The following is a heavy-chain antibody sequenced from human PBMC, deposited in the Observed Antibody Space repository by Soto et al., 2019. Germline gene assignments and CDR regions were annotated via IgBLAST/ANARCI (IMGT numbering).Heavy chain of an antibody. J-gene: IGHJ5*02. V-gene: IGHV3-49*03. CDR1: GFTFGDYA. CDR3: TTNYYDSSGYDNWFDP. CDR2: IRSKAYGGTT. Sequence: PGGSRRLSCTASGFTFGDYAMSWFRQAPGKGLEWVGFIRSKAYGGTTQYATSVKGRFTISRDDSKSIAYLQMNSLKTEDTAVYYCTTNYYDSSGYDNWFDPWGQGTLVTVSS. D-gene: IGHD3-22*01.